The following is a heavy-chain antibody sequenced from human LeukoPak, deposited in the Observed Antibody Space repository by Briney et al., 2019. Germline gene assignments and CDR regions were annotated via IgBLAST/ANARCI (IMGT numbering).Heavy chain of an antibody. CDR2: ISGSDETT. Sequence: GGSLRLSCAASGFTFSSSGMSWVRQAPGKGLEWVSSISGSDETTYYADSVKGRFTISRDNSKNTLYLQMNSLRAEDTAVYYCANNPYSSRWRGAFDVWGQGTMVTVSS. CDR1: GFTFSSSG. V-gene: IGHV3-23*01. J-gene: IGHJ3*01. CDR3: ANNPYSSRWRGAFDV. D-gene: IGHD6-13*01.